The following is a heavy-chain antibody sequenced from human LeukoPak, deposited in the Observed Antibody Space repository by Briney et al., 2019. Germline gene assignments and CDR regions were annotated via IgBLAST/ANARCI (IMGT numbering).Heavy chain of an antibody. CDR3: ATMRFGDVVGWFDP. CDR1: GGSISSGGYY. J-gene: IGHJ5*02. Sequence: SETLSLTYTVSGGSISSGGYYWSWIRQPPGKGLEWIGYIYHSGSTYYNPSLKSRVTISVDRSKNQFSLKLSSVTAADTAVYYCATMRFGDVVGWFDPWGQGTLVTVSS. V-gene: IGHV4-30-2*01. D-gene: IGHD2-15*01. CDR2: IYHSGST.